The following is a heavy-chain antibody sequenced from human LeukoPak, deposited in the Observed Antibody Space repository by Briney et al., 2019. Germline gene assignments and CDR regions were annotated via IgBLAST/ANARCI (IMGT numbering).Heavy chain of an antibody. Sequence: SVTVSCNASGYTFNIYCFSLVRHAPGQGLECLGWISAYSGNTKYAQDFQERGTITTDASTSTAYMELRSLTSDDTAVYFCARTHDYDNFPASWGPGDLVAVSS. D-gene: IGHD4-11*01. CDR1: GYTFNIYC. J-gene: IGHJ5*02. CDR3: ARTHDYDNFPAS. CDR2: ISAYSGNT. V-gene: IGHV1-18*01.